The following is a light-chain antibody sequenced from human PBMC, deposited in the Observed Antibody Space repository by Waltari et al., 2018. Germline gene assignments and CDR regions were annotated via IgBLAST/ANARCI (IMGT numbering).Light chain of an antibody. J-gene: IGLJ3*02. V-gene: IGLV4-69*01. CDR1: SGHSNYA. CDR2: VNSDGSH. Sequence: QLLLTQSPSASASLGASVKLTCTVSSGHSNYAIAWHQQHPHKGPRYLMKVNSDGSHIKGDVIPDRFSGSSSGAERYLTIASLQSEDEADYYCQTGGFGIWVFGGGTKLTVL. CDR3: QTGGFGIWV.